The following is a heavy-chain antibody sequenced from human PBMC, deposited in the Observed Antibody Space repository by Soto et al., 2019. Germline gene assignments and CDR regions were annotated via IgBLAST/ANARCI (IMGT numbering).Heavy chain of an antibody. D-gene: IGHD3-3*01. CDR3: ARQIFGVVKNGMDV. Sequence: GGSPKSSRKRSRYIFTRCWMDWSRQMLGKGLEWMGIIYPGDSDTRYSPSFQGQVTISADKSISTAYLQWSSLKASDTAMYYCARQIFGVVKNGMDVWGQGTTVTLSS. CDR1: RYIFTRCW. J-gene: IGHJ6*02. V-gene: IGHV5-51*01. CDR2: IYPGDSDT.